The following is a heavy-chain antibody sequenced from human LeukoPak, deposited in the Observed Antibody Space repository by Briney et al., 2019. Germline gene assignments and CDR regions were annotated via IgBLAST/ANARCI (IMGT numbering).Heavy chain of an antibody. Sequence: GRSLRLSCAASGFTFSSYAMHWVRQAPGKGLEWVAVISYDGSNKYYADSVKGRFTISRDNSKNTLYLQMNSLRAEDTAVYYCARRYKLRYFANWFDPWGQGTLVTVSS. V-gene: IGHV3-30*04. J-gene: IGHJ5*02. D-gene: IGHD3-9*01. CDR3: ARRYKLRYFANWFDP. CDR2: ISYDGSNK. CDR1: GFTFSSYA.